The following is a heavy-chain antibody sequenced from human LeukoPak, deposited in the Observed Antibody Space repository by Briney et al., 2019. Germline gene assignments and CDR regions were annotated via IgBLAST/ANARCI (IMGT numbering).Heavy chain of an antibody. Sequence: ASVKVSCKASGYTFTGYYMHWVRQAPGQGLEWMGWINPNSGGTNYAQKFQGRVTMTRDTSISTAYMELSRLRPDDTAVYYCARDLQLERRLFDYWGQGTLVTVSS. CDR3: ARDLQLERRLFDY. J-gene: IGHJ4*02. D-gene: IGHD1-1*01. V-gene: IGHV1-2*02. CDR1: GYTFTGYY. CDR2: INPNSGGT.